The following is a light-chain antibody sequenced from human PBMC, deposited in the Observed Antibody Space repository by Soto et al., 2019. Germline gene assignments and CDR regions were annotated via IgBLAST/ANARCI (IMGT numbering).Light chain of an antibody. CDR1: QSVSSN. V-gene: IGKV3-15*01. J-gene: IGKJ1*01. CDR3: QQYNSWPWA. CDR2: VAS. Sequence: EIVMTQSPATLSVSPGERATLSCRASQSVSSNLVWYQQKPDQAPRLLIYVASTRATGIPARFSGSGSGTEFTLTISSLQSEDFAVYYCQQYNSWPWAFGQGTKVEIK.